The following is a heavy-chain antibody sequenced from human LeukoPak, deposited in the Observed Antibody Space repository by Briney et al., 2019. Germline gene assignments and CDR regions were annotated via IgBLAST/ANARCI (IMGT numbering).Heavy chain of an antibody. Sequence: SETLSLTCTVSGGSISSYYWSWIRQPPGKGLEWIGYIYYSGSTNYNPSLKSRVTISVDTSKNQFSLKLSSVTAADTAVYYCARGYYDILTSDAFDIWGQGTMVTASS. CDR1: GGSISSYY. CDR3: ARGYYDILTSDAFDI. J-gene: IGHJ3*02. CDR2: IYYSGST. D-gene: IGHD3-9*01. V-gene: IGHV4-59*01.